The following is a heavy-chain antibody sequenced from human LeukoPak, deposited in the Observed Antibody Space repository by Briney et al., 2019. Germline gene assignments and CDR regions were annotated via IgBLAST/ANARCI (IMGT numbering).Heavy chain of an antibody. J-gene: IGHJ4*02. CDR3: AKRYLGASGNYNFDY. CDR1: GFTFNNYA. Sequence: GGSLRLSCAASGFTFNNYAMSWVRQAPGKGLEWVSAIPGSGDRTYYADSVKGRFTISRDSSKNTLYLQMNNLRAEDTAVYYCAKRYLGASGNYNFDYWGQGTLVTVSS. V-gene: IGHV3-23*01. D-gene: IGHD1-26*01. CDR2: IPGSGDRT.